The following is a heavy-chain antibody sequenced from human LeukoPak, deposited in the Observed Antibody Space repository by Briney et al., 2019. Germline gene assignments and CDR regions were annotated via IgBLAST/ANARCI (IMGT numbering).Heavy chain of an antibody. CDR3: AKVEGSRPLWFGELSPDY. CDR2: ISGSGGST. J-gene: IGHJ4*02. Sequence: PGGSLRLSCAASGFTFSSYAMSWVRQAPGKGLEWVSAISGSGGSTYYADSVKGRFTISRDNSKNTLYLQMNSLRAEDTAVYYCAKVEGSRPLWFGELSPDYWGQGTLVTVSS. V-gene: IGHV3-23*01. D-gene: IGHD3-10*01. CDR1: GFTFSSYA.